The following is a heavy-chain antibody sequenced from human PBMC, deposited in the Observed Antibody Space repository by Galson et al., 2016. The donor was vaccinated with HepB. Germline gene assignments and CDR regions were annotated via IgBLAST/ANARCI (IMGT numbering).Heavy chain of an antibody. V-gene: IGHV4-39*01. CDR2: IYYSGST. Sequence: SEILSLTCTVSGASINSTSHYWGWIRQPPGKGLEWIGNIYYSGSTYYNPSLKSRVTISVDTSKNQFSLKVRSVTAADTAVYHCARLEVDRYVDFDYWGQGTLVTVSS. CDR3: ARLEVDRYVDFDY. D-gene: IGHD2-21*02. J-gene: IGHJ4*02. CDR1: GASINSTSHY.